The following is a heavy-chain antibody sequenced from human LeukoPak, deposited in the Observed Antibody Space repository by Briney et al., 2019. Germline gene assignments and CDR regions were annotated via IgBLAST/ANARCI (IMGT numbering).Heavy chain of an antibody. D-gene: IGHD6-13*01. Sequence: PGRSLRLSCAASGFTFDDYAMHWVRHAPGKGLEWVSGISWNSGYTGYADSLKGRFTISRDNARNSLYLQMNSLRAEDTALYYCAKDIRSSWYVAGMDVWGQGTTVTVSS. CDR3: AKDIRSSWYVAGMDV. CDR1: GFTFDDYA. J-gene: IGHJ6*02. CDR2: ISWNSGYT. V-gene: IGHV3-9*01.